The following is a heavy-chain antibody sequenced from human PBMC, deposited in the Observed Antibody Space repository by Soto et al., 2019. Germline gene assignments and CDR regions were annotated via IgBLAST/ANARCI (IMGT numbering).Heavy chain of an antibody. CDR1: GFTVSISY. J-gene: IGHJ4*02. V-gene: IGHV3-66*01. CDR3: AKRKYCPRTTCFDY. CDR2: RYSDGRA. D-gene: IGHD2-15*01. Sequence: TGGSRRLACAGSGFTVSISYMACVRQVPGKWLEWVSIRYSDGRAYHAESVKGRFTTSTDESENTLYLQMSSLRAEDTAVYSCAKRKYCPRTTCFDYWGQGTQVTVSX.